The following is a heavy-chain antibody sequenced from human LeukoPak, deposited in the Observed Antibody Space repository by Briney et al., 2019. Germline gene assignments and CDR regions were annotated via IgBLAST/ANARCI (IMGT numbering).Heavy chain of an antibody. Sequence: ASVKVSCKASGYTFTSYGISWVRQAPGQGLEWMGWISAYNGNTNYAQQLQGRVTMTTDTSTSTAYMELRSLRSDDTAVYCGARDVGYSYGCDYWGQGALVTVSS. J-gene: IGHJ4*02. D-gene: IGHD5-18*01. V-gene: IGHV1-18*01. CDR2: ISAYNGNT. CDR1: GYTFTSYG. CDR3: ARDVGYSYGCDY.